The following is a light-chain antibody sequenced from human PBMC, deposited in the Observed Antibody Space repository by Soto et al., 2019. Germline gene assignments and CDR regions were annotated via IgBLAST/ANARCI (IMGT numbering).Light chain of an antibody. J-gene: IGKJ3*01. Sequence: ETVLSQSPGTLSLSPGERATLSCRASQSVGGSFLAWYQQRPGQAPRLLIYHTSYRATGIPDRFSGSGSGTDFTLTISRLEPEDFAVYYCQQYGSSPFTFGPGTKVDIK. CDR1: QSVGGSF. CDR2: HTS. V-gene: IGKV3-20*01. CDR3: QQYGSSPFT.